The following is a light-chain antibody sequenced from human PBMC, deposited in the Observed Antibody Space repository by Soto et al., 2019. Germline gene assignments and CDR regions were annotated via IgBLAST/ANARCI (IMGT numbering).Light chain of an antibody. CDR1: QGISSA. CDR2: DAS. V-gene: IGKV1D-13*01. CDR3: QQFNNYPQT. J-gene: IGKJ4*01. Sequence: AIPLTQSPSSLSASVGDRVTITCRASQGISSALAWYQQKPGKAPKLLIYDASSLKSGVPSRFSGSGSGTDFTLTITSLQPEDFATYYCQQFNNYPQTFGGGTKVEIK.